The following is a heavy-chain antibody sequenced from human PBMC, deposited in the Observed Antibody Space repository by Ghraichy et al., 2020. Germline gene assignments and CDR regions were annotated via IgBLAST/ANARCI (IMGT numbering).Heavy chain of an antibody. D-gene: IGHD3-3*01. CDR3: AKDFYYDFWSGLNLNGYFDY. J-gene: IGHJ4*02. Sequence: GGSLRLSCAASGFTFSSYGMHWVRQAPGKGLEWVAVISYDGSNKYYADSVKGRFTISRDNSKNTLYLQMNSLRAEDTAVYYCAKDFYYDFWSGLNLNGYFDYWGQGTLVTVSS. V-gene: IGHV3-30*18. CDR1: GFTFSSYG. CDR2: ISYDGSNK.